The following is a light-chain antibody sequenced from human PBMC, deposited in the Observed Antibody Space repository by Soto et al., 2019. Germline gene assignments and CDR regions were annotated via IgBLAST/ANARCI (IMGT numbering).Light chain of an antibody. CDR1: QSTYTN. V-gene: IGKV3-15*01. J-gene: IGKJ4*01. CDR3: QQYNKWPLT. Sequence: EIVMTQSPATLSVSPGERATLSCRASQSTYTNLAWYQHKPGQAPRPLIYGASTRATAIPARFSGSGSGTEFTLTISSLQSEDFAVYYCQQYNKWPLTFGGGTKVEIK. CDR2: GAS.